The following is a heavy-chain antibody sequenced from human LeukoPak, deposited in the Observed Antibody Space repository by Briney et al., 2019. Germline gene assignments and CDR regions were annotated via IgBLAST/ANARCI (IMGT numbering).Heavy chain of an antibody. CDR3: VVVVEPPDSDGFDV. CDR1: GFTFGNSW. J-gene: IGHJ3*01. V-gene: IGHV3-74*01. Sequence: VQPGGSLRLSCAASGFTFGNSWVHWVRQAPGKGLVWVSLINADGSTATYADSVKGRFTISRDNARNTLSLQMNSLTIEDTAVYYCVVVVEPPDSDGFDVWGQGTMITVSS. D-gene: IGHD1-14*01. CDR2: INADGSTA.